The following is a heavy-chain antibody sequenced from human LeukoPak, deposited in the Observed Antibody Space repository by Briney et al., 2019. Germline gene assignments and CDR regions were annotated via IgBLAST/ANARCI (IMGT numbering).Heavy chain of an antibody. CDR1: GFTFGSYA. CDR2: ISGSGGST. V-gene: IGHV3-23*01. Sequence: GGSLRLSCAASGFTFGSYAMSWVRQAPGKGLEWVSAISGSGGSTYYADSVKGRFTISRDNSKNTLYLQMNSLRAEDTAVYYCAKDAGDSSSWYSYFDYWGQGTLVTVSS. CDR3: AKDAGDSSSWYSYFDY. J-gene: IGHJ4*02. D-gene: IGHD6-13*01.